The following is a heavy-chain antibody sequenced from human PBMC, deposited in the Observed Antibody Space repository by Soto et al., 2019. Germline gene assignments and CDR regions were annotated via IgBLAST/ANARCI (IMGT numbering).Heavy chain of an antibody. CDR1: GFTFSSYG. Sequence: PGGSLRLSCAASGFTFSSYGVHWVRQAPGKGLEWEAVIWYDGSNKYYADSVKGRFTISRDNSKNTLYLQMNSLRAEDTAVYYCARALQRGRYYDYIWGSYRPNDYWGQGTLVTVSS. J-gene: IGHJ4*02. V-gene: IGHV3-33*01. CDR3: ARALQRGRYYDYIWGSYRPNDY. D-gene: IGHD3-16*02. CDR2: IWYDGSNK.